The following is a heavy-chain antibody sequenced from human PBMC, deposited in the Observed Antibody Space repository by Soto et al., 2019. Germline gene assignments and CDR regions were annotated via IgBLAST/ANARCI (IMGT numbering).Heavy chain of an antibody. CDR3: ARLWGPANWGIQAFDV. D-gene: IGHD7-27*01. Sequence: QVQLQESGPRLVKPSATVSLTCTVSGGSFLGHYLSWIRLTPGRGLEWVGYIHANGNIQYNPSLKSRVTISKDSAKIQFSLEMTSVTSADTAVYYCARLWGPANWGIQAFDVWGLGTMVTVSS. V-gene: IGHV4-59*07. CDR2: IHANGNI. J-gene: IGHJ3*01. CDR1: GGSFLGHY.